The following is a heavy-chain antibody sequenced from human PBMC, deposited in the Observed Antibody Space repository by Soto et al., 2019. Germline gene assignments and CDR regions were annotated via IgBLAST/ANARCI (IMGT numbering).Heavy chain of an antibody. D-gene: IGHD4-17*01. CDR2: IFASGRT. J-gene: IGHJ4*02. Sequence: KASENLCLTCTVSGGSISNDRWSWVRQPAGKGLEWIGRIFASGRTNYNPSLQRRVTMSVDTSKNQFSLTMTSLAAADTAVYYCTRGTFETTAPFYWCQEIPGTVSS. CDR3: TRGTFETTAPFY. CDR1: GGSISNDR. V-gene: IGHV4-4*07.